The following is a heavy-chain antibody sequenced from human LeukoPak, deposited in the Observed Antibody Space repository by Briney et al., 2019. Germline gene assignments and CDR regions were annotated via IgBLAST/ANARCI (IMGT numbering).Heavy chain of an antibody. D-gene: IGHD3-22*01. J-gene: IGHJ1*01. V-gene: IGHV3-48*03. CDR2: ISFSGSTI. Sequence: PGGSLRLSCAASGLTFSSYEMNWVRQAPGEGLVGVSYISFSGSTIYYADSVKGRFTISRDNAKNSLYVQMNSLRAEDTAVYYCARGGYYDSSGYYYVGYFHHWGQGTLVTVSS. CDR1: GLTFSSYE. CDR3: ARGGYYDSSGYYYVGYFHH.